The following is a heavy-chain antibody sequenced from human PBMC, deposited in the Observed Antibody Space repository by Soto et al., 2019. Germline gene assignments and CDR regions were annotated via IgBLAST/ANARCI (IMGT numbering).Heavy chain of an antibody. CDR1: GGSFTSNNW. Sequence: ETLSLTCSVSGGSFTSNNWWTWVRQPPGQGLEWIGEIYRTGSTDYNPSLKSRVTISLDKSENQFSLKVTSLTAADTAVYYCASRDPGTSVDYWGQGTLVTVYS. CDR2: IYRTGST. CDR3: ASRDPGTSVDY. D-gene: IGHD1-7*01. J-gene: IGHJ4*02. V-gene: IGHV4-4*02.